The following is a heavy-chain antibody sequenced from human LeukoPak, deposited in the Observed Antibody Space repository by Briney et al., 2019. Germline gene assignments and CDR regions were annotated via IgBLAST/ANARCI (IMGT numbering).Heavy chain of an antibody. CDR3: ARDRTDDVGRNYHPMFDL. CDR2: INLDGSNT. D-gene: IGHD3-10*01. CDR1: GFTFSSHW. Sequence: GGSLRLSCAASGFTFSSHWMHWVHQVPGRGPVWVSRINLDGSNTIYADSVKGRFTISRDNAKNTLHLQMSSLRAEDTALYYCARDRTDDVGRNYHPMFDLWGQGTMVTVSS. V-gene: IGHV3-74*01. J-gene: IGHJ3*01.